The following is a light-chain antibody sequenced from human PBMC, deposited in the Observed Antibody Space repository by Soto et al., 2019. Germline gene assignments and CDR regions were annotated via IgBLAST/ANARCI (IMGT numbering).Light chain of an antibody. J-gene: IGLJ2*01. Sequence: QSVLTQPASVSGSPGQTITISCTGTSSDVGKYSYVSWYQQLPAKAPKLMIFEVSNRPSGVSNRFSGSKSGNTASLTISGLQAEDEADYYCSSYTGSSINTVVFGGGTKLTVL. CDR3: SSYTGSSINTVV. CDR2: EVS. V-gene: IGLV2-14*01. CDR1: SSDVGKYSY.